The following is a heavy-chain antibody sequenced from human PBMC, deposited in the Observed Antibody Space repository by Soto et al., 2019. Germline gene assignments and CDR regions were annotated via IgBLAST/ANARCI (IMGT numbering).Heavy chain of an antibody. Sequence: SETLSLTCTVSGGSISSYYWSWIRQPPGKGLEWIGYIYYSGSTNYNPSLKSRVTISVDTSKNQFSLKLSSVTAADTAVYYCARALDYGDYDDAFEIWGQGTMVTVSS. CDR1: GGSISSYY. J-gene: IGHJ3*02. V-gene: IGHV4-59*01. D-gene: IGHD4-17*01. CDR2: IYYSGST. CDR3: ARALDYGDYDDAFEI.